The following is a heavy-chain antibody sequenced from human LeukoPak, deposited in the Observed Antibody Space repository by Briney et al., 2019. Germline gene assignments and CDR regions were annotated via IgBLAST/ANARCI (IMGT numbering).Heavy chain of an antibody. Sequence: PGGSLRVSCAASGFTFSNYAMTWVRQAAGKGLEWVSSISDSGGNTYYADSVKGRFTISRDNSKNTLYLHMNSLRAEDTAVYYCARDPYSSSWSYGMDVWGQGTAVTVSS. V-gene: IGHV3-23*01. CDR3: ARDPYSSSWSYGMDV. D-gene: IGHD6-13*01. CDR2: ISDSGGNT. CDR1: GFTFSNYA. J-gene: IGHJ6*02.